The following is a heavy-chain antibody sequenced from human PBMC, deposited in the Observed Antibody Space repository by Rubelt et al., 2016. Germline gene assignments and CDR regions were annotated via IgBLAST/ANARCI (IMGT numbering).Heavy chain of an antibody. CDR1: GYTFTGYY. Sequence: QVQLVQSGAEVKKPGASVKVSCKASGYTFTGYYMHWVRQAPGQGLEWVGRINPNSGGTNYAREFQGRAAMTRDTSSATAYMGRSRLRSDGTAVLYCAVESSSGWCIGYSGQGTLVTVTS. CDR3: AVESSSGWCIGY. V-gene: IGHV1-2*06. J-gene: IGHJ4*02. D-gene: IGHD6-19*01. CDR2: INPNSGGT.